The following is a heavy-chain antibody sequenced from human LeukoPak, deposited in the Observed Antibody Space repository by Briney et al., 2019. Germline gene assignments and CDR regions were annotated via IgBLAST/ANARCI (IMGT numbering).Heavy chain of an antibody. CDR2: INHSGST. V-gene: IGHV4-34*01. CDR1: GGSFSGYY. D-gene: IGHD6-13*01. CDR3: ARVGGSWYSHLDY. Sequence: PSETLSLTCAVYGGSFSGYYWSWIRQPPGKGLEWIGEINHSGSTNYNPSLKSRVTISVDTSKNQFSLKLSSVTAADTAVYYCARVGGSWYSHLDYWGQGTLVTVSS. J-gene: IGHJ4*02.